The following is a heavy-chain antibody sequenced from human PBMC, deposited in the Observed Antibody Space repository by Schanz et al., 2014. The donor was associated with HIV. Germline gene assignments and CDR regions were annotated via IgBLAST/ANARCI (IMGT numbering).Heavy chain of an antibody. D-gene: IGHD3-10*01. CDR1: GFTFSTYV. Sequence: QVRLVESGGGVVRPGRSLRLSCAASGFTFSTYVMHWVRQAPGKGLEWEAIIWFDGSNKYYADSVRGRFTISRDNSKNTLYLQMNSLRAEDTAVYYCVRGLLFQGFFDSWGQGALVTVSS. V-gene: IGHV3-33*01. J-gene: IGHJ4*02. CDR2: IWFDGSNK. CDR3: VRGLLFQGFFDS.